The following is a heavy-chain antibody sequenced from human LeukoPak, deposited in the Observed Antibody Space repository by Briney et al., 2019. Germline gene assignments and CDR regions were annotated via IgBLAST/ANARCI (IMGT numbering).Heavy chain of an antibody. J-gene: IGHJ4*02. V-gene: IGHV3-23*01. CDR3: AKDSGGYYTIITDFDY. D-gene: IGHD3-3*01. CDR1: GFTFTSDA. CDR2: TVSRGTT. Sequence: GGSLRLSCVASGFTFTSDAMNWVRQAPGKGLEWVSSTVSRGTTQYADSVKGRFTISRDNSKNTLYLQMNSLRAEDTAVYYCAKDSGGYYTIITDFDYWGQGTLVTVSS.